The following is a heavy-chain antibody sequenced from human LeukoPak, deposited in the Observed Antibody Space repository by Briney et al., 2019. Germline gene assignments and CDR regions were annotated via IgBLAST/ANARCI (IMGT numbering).Heavy chain of an antibody. Sequence: GGSLRLSCAASGFTVSSNYMNWVRQAPGKGLEWVSVIYSGGSIYYTDSVKGRFTISRDNAKNSLYLQMNSLRAEDTAVYYCARDSRSWAFDYWGQGTLVTVSS. D-gene: IGHD6-13*01. V-gene: IGHV3-53*01. CDR3: ARDSRSWAFDY. CDR2: IYSGGSI. CDR1: GFTVSSNY. J-gene: IGHJ4*02.